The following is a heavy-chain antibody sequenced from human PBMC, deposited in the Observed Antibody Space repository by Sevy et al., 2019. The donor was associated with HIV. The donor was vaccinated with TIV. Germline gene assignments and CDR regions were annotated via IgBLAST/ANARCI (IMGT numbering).Heavy chain of an antibody. J-gene: IGHJ3*02. CDR3: GTSSHMWGEDGFDI. Sequence: GGSLRLSCAASGFVVSDNHMNWVRQAPGKGLEWVSVINKDDRTFYIDSVKGRITISRDNSRNILYLQMNGLRAEDTAIYYCGTSSHMWGEDGFDIWGQGTMVTVSS. D-gene: IGHD1-26*01. CDR2: INKDDRT. V-gene: IGHV3-53*01. CDR1: GFVVSDNH.